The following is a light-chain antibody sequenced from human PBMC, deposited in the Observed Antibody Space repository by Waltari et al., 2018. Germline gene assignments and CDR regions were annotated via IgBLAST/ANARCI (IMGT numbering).Light chain of an antibody. Sequence: EVVLTQSPATLSLSPGERATLSCRASQSVSTYLAWYQHKPGQAPRLLISDASNRATGIPARFSGSGSGTDFTLTISSLEPEDFAVYYCQQRTNWQLTFGGGTKVEIK. V-gene: IGKV3-11*01. CDR1: QSVSTY. CDR3: QQRTNWQLT. CDR2: DAS. J-gene: IGKJ4*01.